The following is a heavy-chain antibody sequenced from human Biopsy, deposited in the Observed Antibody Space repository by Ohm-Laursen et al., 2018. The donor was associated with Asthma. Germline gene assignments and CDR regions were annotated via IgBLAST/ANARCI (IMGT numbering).Heavy chain of an antibody. CDR1: GFTFSSYS. CDR3: ARDGTDMNEAMPKDY. CDR2: ISSSSSYI. J-gene: IGHJ4*02. D-gene: IGHD2-2*01. Sequence: SRRLSCAASGFTFSSYSMNWVRQAPGKGLEWVSSISSSSSYIYYADSVKGRFTISRDNAKNSLYLQMNSLRAEDTAVYYCARDGTDMNEAMPKDYWGQGTLVTVSS. V-gene: IGHV3-21*01.